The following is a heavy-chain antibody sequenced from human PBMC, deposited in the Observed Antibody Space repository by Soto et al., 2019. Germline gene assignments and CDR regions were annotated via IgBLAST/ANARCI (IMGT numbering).Heavy chain of an antibody. CDR3: ARDGAGAYGLGWFDP. CDR2: IYHSGST. D-gene: IGHD2-21*01. V-gene: IGHV4-31*03. Sequence: QVQLQESGPGLVKPSQTLSLTYTVSGDSISRGGYYWNWIRQHPRKGLEWIGYIYHSGSTNYNPSLKSRVTISVDTSKNQLSLELSRVTAADTAIYYCARDGAGAYGLGWFDPWGQGILVTVSS. J-gene: IGHJ5*02. CDR1: GDSISRGGYY.